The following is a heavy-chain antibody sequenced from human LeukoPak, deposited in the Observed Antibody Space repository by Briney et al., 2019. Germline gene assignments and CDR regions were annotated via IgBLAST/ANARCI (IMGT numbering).Heavy chain of an antibody. Sequence: PQTLSLTCTVSGGSISSGDYYWSWIRQPPGKGLEWIGYIYCSGSTYYNPSLKSRVTISVDTSKNQFSLKLSSVTAADTAVYYCARHDFWSGRSFDYWGQGTLVTVSS. D-gene: IGHD3-3*01. CDR2: IYCSGST. J-gene: IGHJ4*02. CDR1: GGSISSGDYY. V-gene: IGHV4-30-4*08. CDR3: ARHDFWSGRSFDY.